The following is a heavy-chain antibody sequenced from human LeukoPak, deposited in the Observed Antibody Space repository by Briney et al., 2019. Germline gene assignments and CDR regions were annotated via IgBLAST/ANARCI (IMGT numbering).Heavy chain of an antibody. J-gene: IGHJ5*02. CDR2: IRSKANSYAT. D-gene: IGHD3-10*01. V-gene: IGHV3-73*01. CDR3: VRKKTYYYGSGSYVRFDP. CDR1: GFTFSGSA. Sequence: GGSLRLSCAASGFTFSGSAMHWVRQASGKGLEWVGRIRSKANSYATAYAASVKGRFTISRDDSKNTAYLQMNSLKTEDTAVYYCVRKKTYYYGSGSYVRFDPWGQGTLVTVSS.